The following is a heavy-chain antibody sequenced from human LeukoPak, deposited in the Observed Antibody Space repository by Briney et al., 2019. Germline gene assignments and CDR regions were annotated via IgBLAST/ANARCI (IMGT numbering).Heavy chain of an antibody. V-gene: IGHV3-21*01. CDR1: GFTFSSYS. CDR3: ARGRIAAAEY. J-gene: IGHJ4*02. Sequence: TGGSLRLSCAASGFTFSSYSMIWVRQAPGKGLEWVSSISSSSSYIYYADSVKGRFTISRDNAKNSLYLQMNSLRAEDTAVYYCARGRIAAAEYWGQGTLVTVSS. D-gene: IGHD6-13*01. CDR2: ISSSSSYI.